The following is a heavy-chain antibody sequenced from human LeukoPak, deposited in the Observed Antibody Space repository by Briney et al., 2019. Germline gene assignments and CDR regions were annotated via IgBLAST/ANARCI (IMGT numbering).Heavy chain of an antibody. CDR1: GFTFSSYS. CDR3: ERGAGLHGFWSELKAVWWYYDY. Sequence: PGGSLRLSCAASGFTFSSYSMNWVRQAPGKGLEWVSSISSSSSYIYYADSVKGRFTISRDNAKNSLYLQMNSLRAEDTAVYSCERGAGLHGFWSELKAVWWYYDYWGQGTLVTVSS. CDR2: ISSSSSYI. D-gene: IGHD2-15*01. V-gene: IGHV3-21*01. J-gene: IGHJ4*02.